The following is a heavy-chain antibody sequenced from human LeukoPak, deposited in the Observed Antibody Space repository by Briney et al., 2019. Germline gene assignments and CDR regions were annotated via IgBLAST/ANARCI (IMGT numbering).Heavy chain of an antibody. CDR2: INPSNGGT. Sequence: ASVKVSCKESVYTFIGYYIHWLRQAPGQGLEWMGWINPSNGGTNYAQRFQGRVAMTRDTSISTAYMEMSRLTFDDTAVYFCASGPTLGTTHPYFDYWGQGTLVTVSS. CDR1: VYTFIGYY. CDR3: ASGPTLGTTHPYFDY. D-gene: IGHD1-1*01. V-gene: IGHV1-2*02. J-gene: IGHJ4*02.